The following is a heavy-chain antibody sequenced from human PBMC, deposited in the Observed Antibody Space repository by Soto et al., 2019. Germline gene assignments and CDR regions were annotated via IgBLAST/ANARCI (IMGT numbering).Heavy chain of an antibody. Sequence: QVQLVQSGAEVKKPGASVKVSCKASGYTFTSYAMHWVRQAPGQRLEWMGWINAGNGNTKYSQKFQGRVTITRDTSASTAYMELSSLRSEDTAVYYCARGYCSSTSCYAPTSGRDAFDIWGQGTMVTVSS. CDR3: ARGYCSSTSCYAPTSGRDAFDI. CDR2: INAGNGNT. J-gene: IGHJ3*02. D-gene: IGHD2-2*01. CDR1: GYTFTSYA. V-gene: IGHV1-3*01.